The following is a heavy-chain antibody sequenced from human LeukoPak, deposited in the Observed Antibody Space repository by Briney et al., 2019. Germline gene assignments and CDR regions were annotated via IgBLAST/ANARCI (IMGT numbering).Heavy chain of an antibody. CDR3: TRDGGSFCDFDY. D-gene: IGHD1-26*01. V-gene: IGHV3-64*02. CDR2: INTDGRIT. CDR1: GFSFRNYA. Sequence: GGSLRLSCVASGFSFRNYAIHWVRQAPGKGLEYVSVINTDGRITYYADSVKGRFTISRDNSKNTVYLQMGSLRGEDMAVYYCTRDGGSFCDFDYWGRGALVTVSS. J-gene: IGHJ4*02.